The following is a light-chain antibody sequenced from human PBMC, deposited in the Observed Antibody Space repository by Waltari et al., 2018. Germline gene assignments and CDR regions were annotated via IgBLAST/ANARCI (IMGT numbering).Light chain of an antibody. V-gene: IGLV2-23*02. J-gene: IGLJ2*01. CDR2: EVS. CDR1: TTAFGGYHL. CDR3: SSYAGSSTFVV. Sequence: QSALTQPASVSGSPGQSITISFTGTTTAFGGYHLVSRSHQHPGKVPKLMIYEVSKRPSGVSGVSYRFSGSKSGNTASLTISGLQTEDEADYYCSSYAGSSTFVVFGGGTKLTVL.